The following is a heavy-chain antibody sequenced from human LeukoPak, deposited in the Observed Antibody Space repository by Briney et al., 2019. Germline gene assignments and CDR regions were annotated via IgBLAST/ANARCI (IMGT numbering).Heavy chain of an antibody. Sequence: GGSLRLSCAASGFTVSSNYMSWVRQAPGKGLEWVSVIYSGGSTYYADSVKGRFTISRDNSMNTLYLQMKSLRAEDTAVYYCASNLPGYFYYGMDVWGQGTTVTVSS. V-gene: IGHV3-66*01. CDR2: IYSGGST. CDR3: ASNLPGYFYYGMDV. CDR1: GFTVSSNY. J-gene: IGHJ6*02. D-gene: IGHD1-20*01.